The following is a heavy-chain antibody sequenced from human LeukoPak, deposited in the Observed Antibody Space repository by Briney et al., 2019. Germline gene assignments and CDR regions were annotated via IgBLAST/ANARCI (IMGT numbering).Heavy chain of an antibody. CDR1: GVSISSSSYY. D-gene: IGHD2-2*01. Sequence: SETLSLTCTVSGVSISSSSYYWGWIRQPPGKGLEWIGSIYYSGSTYYNSSLKSRVTISVDTSKNQFSLKLSSVTAAATAVYYCGGAYCSRTSCYYFDYWGQGTLVTVSS. J-gene: IGHJ4*02. V-gene: IGHV4-39*07. CDR2: IYYSGST. CDR3: GGAYCSRTSCYYFDY.